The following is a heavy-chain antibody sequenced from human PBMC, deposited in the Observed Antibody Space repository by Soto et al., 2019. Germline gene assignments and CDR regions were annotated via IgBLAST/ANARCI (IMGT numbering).Heavy chain of an antibody. CDR2: INAGNGNT. D-gene: IGHD2-2*01. J-gene: IGHJ6*03. Sequence: ASVKVSCKASGYTFTSYAMHWVRQAPGQRLEWMGWINAGNGNTKYSQKFQGRVTITRDTSASTAYMELSSLRSEDTAVYYCARGIKLYCSSTSCYSTLYYYYYMDVWGKGTTVTVSS. CDR1: GYTFTSYA. V-gene: IGHV1-3*01. CDR3: ARGIKLYCSSTSCYSTLYYYYYMDV.